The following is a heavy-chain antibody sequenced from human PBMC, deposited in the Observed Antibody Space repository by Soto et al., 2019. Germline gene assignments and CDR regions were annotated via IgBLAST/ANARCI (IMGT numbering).Heavy chain of an antibody. CDR1: GFSFVNYA. CDR2: LSGSGTGT. CDR3: AKATTNGGWFNPFDS. J-gene: IGHJ4*02. D-gene: IGHD6-19*01. V-gene: IGHV3-23*01. Sequence: GGSLRLSCAASGFSFVNYAMNWVRQAPGKGLEWVSGLSGSGTGTYYADSVKGRFTISRDNSRDTLFLQMNSLTADDTAVYYCAKATTNGGWFNPFDSWGQGALVTVSS.